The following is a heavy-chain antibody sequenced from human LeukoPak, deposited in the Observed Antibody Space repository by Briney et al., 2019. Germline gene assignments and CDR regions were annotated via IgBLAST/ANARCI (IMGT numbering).Heavy chain of an antibody. Sequence: GGSLRLSCAASGFTVSNNYMSWVRQAPGKGLEWVSVIYSGGSTYYADSVKGRFTISRDNSKNTLYLQMNSLRAEDTAVYYCARSRLPTTVDYWGQGTLVTVSS. CDR1: GFTVSNNY. J-gene: IGHJ4*02. V-gene: IGHV3-53*01. CDR2: IYSGGST. D-gene: IGHD4-17*01. CDR3: ARSRLPTTVDY.